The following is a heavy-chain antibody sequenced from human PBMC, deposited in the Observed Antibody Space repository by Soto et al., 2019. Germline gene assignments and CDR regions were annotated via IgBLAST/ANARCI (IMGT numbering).Heavy chain of an antibody. CDR3: ARDDYYDTSGYLALFDY. CDR1: GFTFSSYS. CDR2: ISSSSSTI. Sequence: WGSLRLSCAASGFTFSSYSMNRVRQAPGKGLEWVSYISSSSSTIYYADSVKGRFTISRDNAKNSLYLQMNSLRDEDTAVYYCARDDYYDTSGYLALFDYWGQGTLVTVSS. D-gene: IGHD3-22*01. J-gene: IGHJ4*02. V-gene: IGHV3-48*02.